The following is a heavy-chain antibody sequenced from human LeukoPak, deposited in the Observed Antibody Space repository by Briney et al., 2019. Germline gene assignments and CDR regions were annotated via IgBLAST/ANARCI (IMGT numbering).Heavy chain of an antibody. CDR2: IRYDGSNK. D-gene: IGHD2-2*02. V-gene: IGHV3-30*02. Sequence: QAGGSLRLSCAASGFTFSSYGMHWVRQAPGKGLEWVAFIRYDGSNKYYADSVKGRFTISRDNSKNTLYLQMNSLRAEDTAVYYCAKDQRGAAAIPAAGFDYWGQGTLVTVSS. J-gene: IGHJ4*02. CDR3: AKDQRGAAAIPAAGFDY. CDR1: GFTFSSYG.